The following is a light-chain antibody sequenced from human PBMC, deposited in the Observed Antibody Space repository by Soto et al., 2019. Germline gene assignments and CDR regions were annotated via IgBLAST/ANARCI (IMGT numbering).Light chain of an antibody. J-gene: IGKJ1*01. CDR2: DAS. Sequence: DIQMTQSASSLCASVGDGVTIXCRASQTISNWFVWYQQKPGKAPKLLIYDASSLERGGPSRFSGSGSVTEFTRTISSLQPDDFATYYGQQYNSYWRTFGQGTKVDIK. V-gene: IGKV1-5*01. CDR1: QTISNW. CDR3: QQYNSYWRT.